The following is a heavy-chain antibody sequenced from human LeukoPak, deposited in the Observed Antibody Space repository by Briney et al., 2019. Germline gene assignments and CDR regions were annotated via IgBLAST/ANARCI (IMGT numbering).Heavy chain of an antibody. CDR2: ISRSGSSI. D-gene: IGHD2-21*01. CDR3: ASGYAIPY. CDR1: TFTFSNYE. J-gene: IGHJ4*02. V-gene: IGHV3-48*03. Sequence: GGSLRLSCAASTFTFSNYEMNWVRQAPGKGLEWISYISRSGSSIYYADSVKGRFTISRDNAKNSLYLKMNSLRAEDTAVYYCASGYAIPYWGQGTLVTVSS.